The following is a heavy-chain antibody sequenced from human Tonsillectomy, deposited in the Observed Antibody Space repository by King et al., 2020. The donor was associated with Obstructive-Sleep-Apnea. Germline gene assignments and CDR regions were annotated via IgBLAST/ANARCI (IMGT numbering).Heavy chain of an antibody. CDR3: AGQRCSSTRCYKIHLDF. CDR2: IDPTDSYT. J-gene: IGHJ4*02. D-gene: IGHD2-2*02. V-gene: IGHV5-10-1*01. Sequence: VQLVESRAEVKKPGEPLRISCKGSGYSFSNSWISWVRLMPGKGLEWMGRIDPTDSYTNYSPSFQGHVTISADKSISTAYLEWSSLKASDTAMYYCAGQRCSSTRCYKIHLDFWGQGTLVTVSS. CDR1: GYSFSNSW.